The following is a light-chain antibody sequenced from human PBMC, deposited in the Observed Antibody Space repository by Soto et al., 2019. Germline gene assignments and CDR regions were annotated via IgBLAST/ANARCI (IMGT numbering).Light chain of an antibody. J-gene: IGLJ1*01. CDR3: NSFTTSSTYV. CDR1: SSDIGSYNR. CDR2: EVN. Sequence: ALTQPASVSGSPGQSITISCTGTSSDIGSYNRVSWYQQPPGTAPKLIIYEVNNRPSGVPDRFSGSKSGNTASLTISGLQAEDEADYYCNSFTTSSTYVFGTGTKVTVL. V-gene: IGLV2-18*02.